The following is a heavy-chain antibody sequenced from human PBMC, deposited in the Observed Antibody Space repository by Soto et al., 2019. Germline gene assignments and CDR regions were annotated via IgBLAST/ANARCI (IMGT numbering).Heavy chain of an antibody. CDR2: IDNDAVTT. J-gene: IGHJ4*02. D-gene: IGHD4-17*01. CDR1: GFTFGSFA. V-gene: IGHV3-23*01. CDR3: AKFRGEEYGDYQLGR. Sequence: EVRLLESGGGVVQPGGSLRLSCAASGFTFGSFAMSWVRQAPGKGLEWVATIDNDAVTTYFPDPVKGRYSLSRDNSNNMLLLQMNSLSAEDKAVYFCAKFRGEEYGDYQLGRWGQGTLVTVS.